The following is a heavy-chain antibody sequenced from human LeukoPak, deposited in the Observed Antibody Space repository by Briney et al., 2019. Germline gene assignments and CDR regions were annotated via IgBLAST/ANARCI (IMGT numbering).Heavy chain of an antibody. D-gene: IGHD3-9*01. CDR2: IYYSGST. Sequence: SETLSLTCTVSGGSISSSSYYWGWIRQPPGKGLEWIGSIYYSGSTYYNPSLKSRITISVDTSKNQFSLKLTSVTAADTAVYYCARGFDAHNAFDIWGQGTMVTVSS. J-gene: IGHJ3*02. V-gene: IGHV4-39*07. CDR1: GGSISSSSYY. CDR3: ARGFDAHNAFDI.